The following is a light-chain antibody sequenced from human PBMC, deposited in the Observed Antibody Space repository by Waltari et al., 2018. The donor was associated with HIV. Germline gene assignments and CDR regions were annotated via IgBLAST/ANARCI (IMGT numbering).Light chain of an antibody. J-gene: IGLJ1*01. CDR2: SND. V-gene: IGLV1-44*01. CDR1: SSTIGSNT. CDR3: AAWDDSLDGFV. Sequence: QSVLTQPPSASGPPGQRVTISCSGSSSTIGSNTVHWYQQVPGPAPKLLIYSNDQRPSGVPDRFSGSKSGTSASLAISGLQSEDEADYYCAAWDDSLDGFVFGTGTKVTVL.